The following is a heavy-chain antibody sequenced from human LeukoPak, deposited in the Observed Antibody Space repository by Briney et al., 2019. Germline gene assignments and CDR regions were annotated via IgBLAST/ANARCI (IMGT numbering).Heavy chain of an antibody. CDR1: GFTVSSNY. Sequence: GGSLSLSCAASGFTVSSNYMSGVRQAPGKGLEWVSVIYSGGSTHYADSVKGRFTISRDNSKNTLYLQMNSLRAEDTAVYYCARSLQGLFFFWGQGTPVTVSS. V-gene: IGHV3-66*01. CDR3: ARSLQGLFFF. D-gene: IGHD1-1*01. CDR2: IYSGGST. J-gene: IGHJ4*02.